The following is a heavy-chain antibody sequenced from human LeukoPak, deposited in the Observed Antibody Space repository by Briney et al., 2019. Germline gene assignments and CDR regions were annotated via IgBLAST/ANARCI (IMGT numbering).Heavy chain of an antibody. V-gene: IGHV4-59*08. D-gene: IGHD6-6*01. CDR1: GGSVSNYY. CDR3: ARHFAYSSSSYFDY. Sequence: SETLSLTCSVSGGSVSNYYWSWIRPPAGKGLEWNGYVYYTGSTNYNPSLKSRVTMFEDKSKNQFSLRLYSVTVADTAVYYCARHFAYSSSSYFDYWGQGSLVTVSS. J-gene: IGHJ4*02. CDR2: VYYTGST.